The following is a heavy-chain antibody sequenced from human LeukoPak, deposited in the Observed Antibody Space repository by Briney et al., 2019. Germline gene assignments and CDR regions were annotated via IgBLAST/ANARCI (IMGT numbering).Heavy chain of an antibody. V-gene: IGHV3-21*01. CDR2: ISSISSYI. Sequence: GGSLRLSCAASGFTFSSYSMNWVRQAPGKGLEWVSSISSISSYIYYADAVKGRFTISRDNAKISLYLQMNSLRAEDTAIYYCARDEKDGPLWYWGQGILVFVSS. J-gene: IGHJ4*02. CDR1: GFTFSSYS. CDR3: ARDEKDGPLWY. D-gene: IGHD2-15*01.